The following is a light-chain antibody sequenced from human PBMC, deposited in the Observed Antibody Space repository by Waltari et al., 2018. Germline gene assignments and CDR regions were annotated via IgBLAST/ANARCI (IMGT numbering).Light chain of an antibody. V-gene: IGLV2-23*01. J-gene: IGLJ2*01. CDR1: YYDIGNYDL. Sequence: QSALTQPASVSGSPGQSATISCTGTYYDIGNYDLASWYQQYPGKAPKLIIYEATSRPSWVSNRFSASKSGNTASLTISGLQTEDEAHYYCCSYAGENTMSFGGGTRLTVL. CDR2: EAT. CDR3: CSYAGENTMS.